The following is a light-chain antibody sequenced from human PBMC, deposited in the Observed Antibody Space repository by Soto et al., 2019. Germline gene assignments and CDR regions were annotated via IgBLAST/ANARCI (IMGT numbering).Light chain of an antibody. CDR1: QSINSW. V-gene: IGKV1-5*03. CDR2: KAS. Sequence: DIQLTQSPSTLSASVGDRVTITCRASQSINSWLAWYQQRPGKAPKLLVYKASSLESGVPSRFSGSGSGTEFTLTISTLPPDDFATYYCQQYEAYPLTFGGGTKVEI. J-gene: IGKJ4*01. CDR3: QQYEAYPLT.